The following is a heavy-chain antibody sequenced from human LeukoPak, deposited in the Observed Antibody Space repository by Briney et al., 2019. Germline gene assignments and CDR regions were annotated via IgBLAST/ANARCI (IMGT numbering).Heavy chain of an antibody. CDR1: GFTFSSYA. Sequence: PGGSLRLSCAASGFTFSSYAMNRVRQAPGKGLVWVSRINSDGSSTSYADSVKGRFTISRDNAKNTLYLQMNSLRAEDTAVYYCACEYIVATSIDYWGQGTLVTVSS. J-gene: IGHJ4*02. D-gene: IGHD5-12*01. CDR3: ACEYIVATSIDY. CDR2: INSDGSST. V-gene: IGHV3-74*01.